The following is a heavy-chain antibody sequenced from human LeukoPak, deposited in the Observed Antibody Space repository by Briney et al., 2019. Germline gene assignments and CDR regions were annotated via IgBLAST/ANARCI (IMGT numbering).Heavy chain of an antibody. CDR2: ISWNSGSI. Sequence: GGSLRLSCAASGFTFSSYAMHWVRQAPGKGLEWVSGISWNSGSIGYADSVKGRFTISRDNAKNSPYLQMNSLRAEDTAVYYCARVKEASAFDVWGQGTMVTVSS. J-gene: IGHJ3*01. V-gene: IGHV3-9*01. CDR3: ARVKEASAFDV. D-gene: IGHD5-12*01. CDR1: GFTFSSYA.